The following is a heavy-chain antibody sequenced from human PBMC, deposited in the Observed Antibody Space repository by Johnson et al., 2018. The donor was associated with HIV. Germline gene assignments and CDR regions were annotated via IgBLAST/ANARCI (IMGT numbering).Heavy chain of an antibody. V-gene: IGHV3-30*18. CDR1: GFTFSTYD. CDR2: ISYDGSNK. Sequence: HVQLVESGGGVVQPGRSLRLSCAASGFTFSTYDMHWVRQAPGKGLEWVAIISYDGSNKYYADSVKGRFTISRDNSKNTLYLQMNSLRAEDTAVYYCAKERAYIRTFDIWGQGTLVTVSS. CDR3: AKERAYIRTFDI. J-gene: IGHJ3*02. D-gene: IGHD5-18*01.